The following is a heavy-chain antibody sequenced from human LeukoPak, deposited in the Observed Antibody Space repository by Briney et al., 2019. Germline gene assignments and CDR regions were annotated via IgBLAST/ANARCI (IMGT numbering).Heavy chain of an antibody. CDR1: GYTLTELS. Sequence: ASVKVSCKVSGYTLTELSMHWVRQAPGKGLEWMGGFDPEDGETIYAQKFQGRVTMTEDTSTDTAYMELSSLRSEDTAVYYCARDRIRGGAAELLSVYWGQGTLVTVSS. CDR3: ARDRIRGGAAELLSVY. CDR2: FDPEDGET. J-gene: IGHJ4*02. V-gene: IGHV1-24*01. D-gene: IGHD6-13*01.